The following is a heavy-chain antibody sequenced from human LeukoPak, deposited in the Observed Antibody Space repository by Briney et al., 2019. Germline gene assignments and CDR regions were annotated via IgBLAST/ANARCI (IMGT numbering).Heavy chain of an antibody. CDR2: INHSGST. J-gene: IGHJ5*02. D-gene: IGHD2-15*01. CDR1: GGSFSGYY. CDR3: ARGLSIVVVVAATRRYNWFDP. V-gene: IGHV4-34*01. Sequence: SETLSLTCAVYGGSFSGYYWSWIRQPPGKGLEWIGEINHSGSTNYNPSLKSRVTISVDTSKNQFSLKLSSVTAADTAVYYCARGLSIVVVVAATRRYNWFDPWGQGTLVTVSP.